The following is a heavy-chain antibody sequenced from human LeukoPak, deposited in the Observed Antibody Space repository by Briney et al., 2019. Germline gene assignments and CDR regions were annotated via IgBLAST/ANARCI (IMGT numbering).Heavy chain of an antibody. D-gene: IGHD6-6*01. CDR1: GGSISSYY. CDR2: IYYSGST. V-gene: IGHV4-59*01. Sequence: SETLSLTCTVSGGSISSYYWSWIRQPPGKGLEWIGYIYYSGSTNYNPSLKSRVTISVDTSKNQFSLKLSSVTAADTAVYYCARGPRPPQLDLGLDPWGQGTLVTVSS. J-gene: IGHJ5*02. CDR3: ARGPRPPQLDLGLDP.